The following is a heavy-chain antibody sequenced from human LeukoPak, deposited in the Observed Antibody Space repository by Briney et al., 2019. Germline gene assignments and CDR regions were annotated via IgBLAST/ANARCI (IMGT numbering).Heavy chain of an antibody. J-gene: IGHJ6*03. Sequence: ASVKVSCKASGGTFSSYAISWVRQAPGQGLEWMGGIIPMFGTANYAQKFQGRVTITTDESTSTAYMELSSLRSEDTAVYYCARVRTPTYYYGSGSYLYYYYYMDVWGKGTTVTVSS. CDR1: GGTFSSYA. D-gene: IGHD3-10*01. CDR3: ARVRTPTYYYGSGSYLYYYYYMDV. CDR2: IIPMFGTA. V-gene: IGHV1-69*05.